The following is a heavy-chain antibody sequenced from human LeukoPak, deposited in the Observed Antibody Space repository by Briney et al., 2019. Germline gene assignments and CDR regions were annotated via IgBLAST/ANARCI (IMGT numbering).Heavy chain of an antibody. CDR3: ARLTMVRGVIYGTDWYFDL. Sequence: PSETLSLTCTVSGGSISSGDYYWSWIRQPPGKGLEWIGYIYYSGSTYYNPSLKSRVTISVDTSKNQFSLKLSSVTAADTAVYYCARLTMVRGVIYGTDWYFDLWGRGTLVTVSS. V-gene: IGHV4-30-4*08. J-gene: IGHJ2*01. CDR2: IYYSGST. CDR1: GGSISSGDYY. D-gene: IGHD3-10*01.